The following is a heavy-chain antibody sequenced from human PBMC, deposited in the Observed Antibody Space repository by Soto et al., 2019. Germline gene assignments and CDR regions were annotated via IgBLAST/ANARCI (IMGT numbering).Heavy chain of an antibody. Sequence: ASVKVSCKGSGGTFSSYAISWVRQATGQGLEWMGWMNPNSGNTGYAQKFQGRVTMTRNTSISTAYMELSSLRSEDTAVYYCARGTHYDFWSGYLIPYYYYMDVWGKGTTVTVSS. D-gene: IGHD3-3*01. CDR1: GGTFSSYA. V-gene: IGHV1-8*02. J-gene: IGHJ6*03. CDR3: ARGTHYDFWSGYLIPYYYYMDV. CDR2: MNPNSGNT.